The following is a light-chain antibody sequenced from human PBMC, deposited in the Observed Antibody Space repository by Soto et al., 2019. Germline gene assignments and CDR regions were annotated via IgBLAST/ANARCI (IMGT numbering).Light chain of an antibody. CDR3: QHYGDSPPTT. CDR1: QNVNSRY. Sequence: ENVLTQSPGTLSLSPGEGATLSCRASQNVNSRYLAWYQQKPGQAPRLLVYAASTRAAGTPHSYSGSASGPDFPLSISRLEPEDFAIYLCQHYGDSPPTTLGQGTRLEMK. J-gene: IGKJ2*01. CDR2: AAS. V-gene: IGKV3-20*01.